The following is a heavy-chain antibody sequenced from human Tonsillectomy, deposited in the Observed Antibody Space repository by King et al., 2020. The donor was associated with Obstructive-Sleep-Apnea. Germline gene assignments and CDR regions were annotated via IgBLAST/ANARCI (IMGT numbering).Heavy chain of an antibody. D-gene: IGHD3-10*01. V-gene: IGHV3-23*04. CDR1: GFTFSSHG. CDR3: AKEGGGSGVYWVDS. Sequence: VQLVESGGGMVQPGGSLRLSCAASGFTFSSHGISWVRQAPGKGLEWVSAVNSRGRTFYAGSVRGRFTISRNNAKYMVDLQVDSLRAEDTATYYCAKEGGGSGVYWVDSWGQGTLVTVSS. CDR2: VNSRGRT. J-gene: IGHJ4*02.